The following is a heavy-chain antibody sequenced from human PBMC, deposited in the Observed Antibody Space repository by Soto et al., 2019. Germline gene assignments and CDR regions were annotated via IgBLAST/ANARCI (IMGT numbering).Heavy chain of an antibody. D-gene: IGHD2-15*01. J-gene: IGHJ4*02. CDR1: GLCININNYY. V-gene: IGHV4-39*02. CDR2: IYYVGRT. Sequence: SSTXSLTCTVSGLCININNYYWAWIRQPPGKVLAWIASIYYVGRTYYDTSLKSRVTISRDTSKNQFSLRLTSMTAADTAVYYCAKVVVADTRNTDFDSWGQGTLVTVSS. CDR3: AKVVVADTRNTDFDS.